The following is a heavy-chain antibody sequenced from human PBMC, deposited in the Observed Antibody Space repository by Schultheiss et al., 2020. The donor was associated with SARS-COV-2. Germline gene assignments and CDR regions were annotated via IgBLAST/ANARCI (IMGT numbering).Heavy chain of an antibody. D-gene: IGHD2-2*01. CDR1: GYTFTSYY. J-gene: IGHJ6*03. CDR3: AKDIGYCSSTSCYRDVDTAIYYYMDV. Sequence: ASVKVSCKASGYTFTSYYMHWVRQAPGQGLEWMGIINPSGGSTSYAQKFQGRVTITADKSTSTAYMELSSLRSEDTAVYYCAKDIGYCSSTSCYRDVDTAIYYYMDVWGKGTTVTVSS. V-gene: IGHV1-46*01. CDR2: INPSGGST.